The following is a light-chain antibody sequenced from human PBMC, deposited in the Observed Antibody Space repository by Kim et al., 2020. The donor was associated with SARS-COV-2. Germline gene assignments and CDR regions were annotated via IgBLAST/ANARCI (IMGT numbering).Light chain of an antibody. Sequence: ASVGDRVTIPCRASQSISSWLAWYQQKPGKAPKLLIYKASSLESGVPSRFSGSGSGTEFTLTISSLQPDDFATYYCQQYNSYPWTFGQGTKVDIK. V-gene: IGKV1-5*03. CDR2: KAS. CDR1: QSISSW. CDR3: QQYNSYPWT. J-gene: IGKJ1*01.